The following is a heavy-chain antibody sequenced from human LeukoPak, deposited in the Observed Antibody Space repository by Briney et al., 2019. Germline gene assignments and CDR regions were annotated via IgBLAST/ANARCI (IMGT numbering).Heavy chain of an antibody. D-gene: IGHD5-12*01. V-gene: IGHV2-5*02. J-gene: IGHJ4*02. Sequence: SGPTLVNPTQTLTLTCTFSGFSLSTSGVGVGWIRQPPGKALEWLALIYWDDDKRYSPSLKSRLTITQDTSKNQVVLTMTNMDPVDTATYYCARWPGGYSEGYYFDYWGQGTLVTVSS. CDR2: IYWDDDK. CDR1: GFSLSTSGVG. CDR3: ARWPGGYSEGYYFDY.